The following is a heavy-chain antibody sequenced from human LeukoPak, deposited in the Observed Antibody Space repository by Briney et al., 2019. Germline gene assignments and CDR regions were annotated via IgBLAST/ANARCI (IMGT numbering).Heavy chain of an antibody. CDR3: ARDLGTYGAY. J-gene: IGHJ4*02. V-gene: IGHV4-38-2*02. CDR1: GYSISSGYY. CDR2: IYHSGST. Sequence: SETLSLTCTVSGYSISSGYYWGWIRQPPGKGLEWITIIYHSGSTYYNPSLKSRVIISVDKSKNQFSLNLSSVTAADTAVYYCARDLGTYGAYWGQGTLVTVSS. D-gene: IGHD4/OR15-4a*01.